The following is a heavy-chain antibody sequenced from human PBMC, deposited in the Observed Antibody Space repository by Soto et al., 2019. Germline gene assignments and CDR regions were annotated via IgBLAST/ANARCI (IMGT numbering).Heavy chain of an antibody. CDR2: IYSGGST. J-gene: IGHJ4*02. Sequence: EVQLVESGGGLVQPGGSLRLSCAASGFTVSSNYMSWVRQAPGKGLEWVSVIYSGGSTYYADSVKGRFTISRHNSKNTLYLQMNSLRAEDTAVYSCARGGSASYFASGGQGTLVPVSS. CDR1: GFTVSSNY. D-gene: IGHD3-16*01. V-gene: IGHV3-53*04. CDR3: ARGGSASYFAS.